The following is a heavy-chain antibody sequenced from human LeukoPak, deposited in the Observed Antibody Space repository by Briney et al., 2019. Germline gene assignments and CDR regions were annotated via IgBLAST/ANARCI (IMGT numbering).Heavy chain of an antibody. CDR2: ISGSGSDT. V-gene: IGHV3-23*01. Sequence: GSLRLSCAASGLSFNTYGMTWVRQAPGKGLEWVSAISGSGSDTYYADSVQGRFTISRDNSKNTLSLQMDSLRAEDTAVYYCAKKRDSHETLYFFDSWGQGILVTVSS. CDR3: AKKRDSHETLYFFDS. CDR1: GLSFNTYG. D-gene: IGHD2-15*01. J-gene: IGHJ4*02.